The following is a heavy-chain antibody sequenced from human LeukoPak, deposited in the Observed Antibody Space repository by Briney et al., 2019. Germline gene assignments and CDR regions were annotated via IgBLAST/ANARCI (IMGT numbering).Heavy chain of an antibody. Sequence: PGGSLRLSCAASGFTFSNAWMSWVRQAPGKGLEWVGRIKSKTDGGTTDYAAPVKGRFTISRDDSKNTLYLQMNSLKTEDTAVYYCTTAVVVPAALDAFDIWGQGTMVTVSS. CDR3: TTAVVVPAALDAFDI. J-gene: IGHJ3*02. CDR2: IKSKTDGGTT. CDR1: GFTFSNAW. V-gene: IGHV3-15*01. D-gene: IGHD2-2*01.